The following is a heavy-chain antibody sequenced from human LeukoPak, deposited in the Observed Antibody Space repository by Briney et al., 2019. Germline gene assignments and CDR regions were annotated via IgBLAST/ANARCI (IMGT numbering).Heavy chain of an antibody. J-gene: IGHJ4*02. CDR2: ISGDGGST. D-gene: IGHD6-19*01. Sequence: PGGSLRLSCAASGLTFDDYAMHWVRQAPGKGLEWVSLISGDGGSTYYADSVKGRFTISRDNSKNSLYLQMSSLRIEDTALYYCAKDRGDFSGWFVWGQGTLVTVSS. CDR3: AKDRGDFSGWFV. V-gene: IGHV3-43*02. CDR1: GLTFDDYA.